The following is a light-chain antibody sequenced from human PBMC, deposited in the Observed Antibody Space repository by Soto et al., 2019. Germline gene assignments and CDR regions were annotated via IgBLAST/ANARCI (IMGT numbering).Light chain of an antibody. CDR3: AAWDGRLNGWV. CDR2: SND. CDR1: SSNIGSNT. J-gene: IGLJ2*01. Sequence: QSVLTQAPSASGTPGQRVTISCSGRSSNIGSNTVSWYQQVPGTAPKLLIYSNDQRPSGVPDRFSGSKSGTSASLAIGGLQSEDEADYYCAAWDGRLNGWVFGGGTKLTVL. V-gene: IGLV1-44*01.